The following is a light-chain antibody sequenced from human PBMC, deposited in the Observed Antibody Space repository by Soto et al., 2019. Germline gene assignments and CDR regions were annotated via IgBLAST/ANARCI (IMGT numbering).Light chain of an antibody. CDR1: QSLLYGNGYNY. CDR3: MQALQTPLT. J-gene: IGKJ4*01. CDR2: LGS. Sequence: DIVMTQSPLSLPVTPGEPASISCRSSQSLLYGNGYNYLDWYLQKPGQSPQLLIYLGSNRASGVPDRFSGSGSGTDFTLKISRVQAEDVGVYYCMQALQTPLTFGGGTKVELK. V-gene: IGKV2-28*01.